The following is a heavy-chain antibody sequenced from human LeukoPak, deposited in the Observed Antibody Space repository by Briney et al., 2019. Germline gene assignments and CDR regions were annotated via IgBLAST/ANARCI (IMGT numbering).Heavy chain of an antibody. J-gene: IGHJ4*02. D-gene: IGHD1-1*01. CDR3: ARDITELQRLFDY. CDR2: ISSDSTTI. V-gene: IGHV3-48*01. CDR1: GFTFRNYN. Sequence: GGSLRLSCAASGFTFRNYNMNWVRQAPGKGLEWISYISSDSTTIYYADSVKSRFTISRDNAKNSLYLQMNSLRAEDTAVYYCARDITELQRLFDYWGQGTLVTVSS.